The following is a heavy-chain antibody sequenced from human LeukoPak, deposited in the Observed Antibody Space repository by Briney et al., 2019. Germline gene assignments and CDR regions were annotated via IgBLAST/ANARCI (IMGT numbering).Heavy chain of an antibody. V-gene: IGHV1-46*03. J-gene: IGHJ4*02. Sequence: ASVKVSCKASGYTFTGYYMHWVRQAPGQGLEWMGIINPSGGSTSYAQKFQGRVTMTRDMSTSTAYMELRSLRSDDTAVYYCATAMDNFDYWGQGTLVTVSS. CDR2: INPSGGST. CDR3: ATAMDNFDY. CDR1: GYTFTGYY. D-gene: IGHD2-2*03.